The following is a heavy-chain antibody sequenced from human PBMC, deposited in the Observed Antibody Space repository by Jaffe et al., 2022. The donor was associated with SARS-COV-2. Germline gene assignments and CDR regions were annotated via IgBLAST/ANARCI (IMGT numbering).Heavy chain of an antibody. Sequence: QVQLVESGGGVVQPGRSLRLSCAASGFTFSSYGMHWVRQAPGKGLEWVAVIWYDGSNKYYADSVKGRFTISRDNSKNTLYLQMNSLRAEDTAVYYCARDPGGGNQGPLLHWGQGTLVTVSS. V-gene: IGHV3-33*01. CDR1: GFTFSSYG. CDR2: IWYDGSNK. J-gene: IGHJ4*02. CDR3: ARDPGGGNQGPLLH. D-gene: IGHD1-26*01.